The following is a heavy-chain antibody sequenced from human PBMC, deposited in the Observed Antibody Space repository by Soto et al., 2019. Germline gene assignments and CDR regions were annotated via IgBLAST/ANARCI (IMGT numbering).Heavy chain of an antibody. CDR3: ARDAAMAKGSFDS. CDR1: GFTFSNYG. J-gene: IGHJ4*02. Sequence: PGGSLRLSCAASGFTFSNYGMHWARQAPGKGLEWVAAILYDGSNKYYADSVKGRFTISRDNYKNTLYLQMDSLRPEDTAVYYCARDAAMAKGSFDSWGQGSPVTVSS. CDR2: ILYDGSNK. D-gene: IGHD5-18*01. V-gene: IGHV3-33*01.